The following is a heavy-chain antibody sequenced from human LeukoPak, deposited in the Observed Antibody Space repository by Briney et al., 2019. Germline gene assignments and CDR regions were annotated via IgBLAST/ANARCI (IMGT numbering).Heavy chain of an antibody. J-gene: IGHJ3*02. Sequence: SETLSLTCTVSGGSISSYYWSWLRQPPGKGLEWIGYIYYSGSTNYNPSLKSRVTISVDTSKNQFSLKLSSVTAADTAVYYCARAASIRAFDIWGQGTMVTVSS. CDR3: ARAASIRAFDI. CDR1: GGSISSYY. V-gene: IGHV4-59*01. CDR2: IYYSGST.